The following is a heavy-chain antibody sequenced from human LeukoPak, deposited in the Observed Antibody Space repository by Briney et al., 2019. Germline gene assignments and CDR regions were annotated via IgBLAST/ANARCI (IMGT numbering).Heavy chain of an antibody. CDR2: ISYDGSNK. V-gene: IGHV3-30*04. CDR1: GFTFSSYA. CDR3: ARSGEQWLIHYGMDV. J-gene: IGHJ6*02. Sequence: GGSLRLSCAASGFTFSSYAMHWVRQAPGKGLEWVAVISYDGSNKYYADSVKGRFTISRDNSKNTLYLQMNSLRAEDTAVYYCARSGEQWLIHYGMDVWGQGTTVTVSS. D-gene: IGHD6-19*01.